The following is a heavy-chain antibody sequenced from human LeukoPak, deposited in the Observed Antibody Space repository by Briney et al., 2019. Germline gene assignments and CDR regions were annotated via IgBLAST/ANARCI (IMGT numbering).Heavy chain of an antibody. CDR1: GFTFSDYG. Sequence: GGSLRLSCAASGFTFSDYGMHWVRQAPGKGLDWVSFISYDGSNKHYADSVKGRFTISRDNSNNTLYLQMNSLSTEDTAVYYCAKPVHSSSWTFDYWGQGTLVTVSS. V-gene: IGHV3-30*18. CDR3: AKPVHSSSWTFDY. J-gene: IGHJ4*02. D-gene: IGHD3-22*01. CDR2: ISYDGSNK.